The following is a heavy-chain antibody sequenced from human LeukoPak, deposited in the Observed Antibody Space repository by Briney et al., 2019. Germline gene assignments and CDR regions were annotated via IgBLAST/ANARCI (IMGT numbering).Heavy chain of an antibody. Sequence: GGSLRLSCAASGFTFSSYSMNWVRQAPGKGLEWVSSISSGSNYIYYADSVKGRFTISRDNAKNSLYLQMNSLRAEDTAVYYCARDQIQPTDTYYYYYYMDVWGKGTTVTVSS. CDR3: ARDQIQPTDTYYYYYYMDV. CDR2: ISSGSNYI. CDR1: GFTFSSYS. J-gene: IGHJ6*03. V-gene: IGHV3-21*01.